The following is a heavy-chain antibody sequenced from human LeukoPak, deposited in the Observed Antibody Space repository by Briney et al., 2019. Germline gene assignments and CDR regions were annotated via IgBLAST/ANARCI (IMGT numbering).Heavy chain of an antibody. V-gene: IGHV4-4*07. J-gene: IGHJ5*02. CDR3: ASHSSSTVTKNSDWFDP. CDR1: GGSISSYY. D-gene: IGHD4-17*01. CDR2: IYTSGST. Sequence: PSETLSLTCTVSGGSISSYYWSWIRQPAGKGLEWIGRIYTSGSTNYNPSLKSRVTMSVDTSKNQFSLKLSSVTAADTAVYYCASHSSSTVTKNSDWFDPWGQGTLVTVSS.